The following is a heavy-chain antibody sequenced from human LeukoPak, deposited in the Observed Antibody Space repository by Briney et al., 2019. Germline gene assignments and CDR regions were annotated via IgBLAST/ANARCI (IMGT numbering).Heavy chain of an antibody. D-gene: IGHD1-26*01. CDR2: IIPIFGTA. CDR1: GGTFSSYA. J-gene: IGHJ1*01. V-gene: IGHV1-69*13. Sequence: GPSVKVSCKASGGTFSSYAISWVRQAPGQGLEWMGGIIPIFGTANYAQKFQGRVTITADESTSTAYMELSSLRSEDTAVYYCAREGLSGSYSEEGYFQHWGQGTLVTVSS. CDR3: AREGLSGSYSEEGYFQH.